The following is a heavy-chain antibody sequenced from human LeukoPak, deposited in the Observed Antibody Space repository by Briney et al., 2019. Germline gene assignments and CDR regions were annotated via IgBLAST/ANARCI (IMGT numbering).Heavy chain of an antibody. J-gene: IGHJ5*02. CDR2: IHIYRGNT. CDR1: GYSSTNYG. Sequence: GPVKVSCKASGYSSTNYGISWVRQAPGQGLEWMGWIHIYRGNTNYAQKFQGRVTMTTDTSTSTVYMEVRGLRSDDTAMYYCARDVGITVADSFDPWGQGTLVTVSS. V-gene: IGHV1-18*01. CDR3: ARDVGITVADSFDP. D-gene: IGHD6-13*01.